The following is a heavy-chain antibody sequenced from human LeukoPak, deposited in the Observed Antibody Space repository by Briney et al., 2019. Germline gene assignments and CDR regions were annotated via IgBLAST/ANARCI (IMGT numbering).Heavy chain of an antibody. CDR2: ISYDGSNK. Sequence: GGSLRLSCAASGFTLSSYAMHWVRQAPGKGLEWVAVISYDGSNKYYADSVKGRFTISRDNSKNTLYLQMNSLRAEDTAVYYCARDGYDFWSGYSYYFDYWGQGTLVTVSS. J-gene: IGHJ4*02. CDR3: ARDGYDFWSGYSYYFDY. CDR1: GFTLSSYA. D-gene: IGHD3-3*01. V-gene: IGHV3-30*01.